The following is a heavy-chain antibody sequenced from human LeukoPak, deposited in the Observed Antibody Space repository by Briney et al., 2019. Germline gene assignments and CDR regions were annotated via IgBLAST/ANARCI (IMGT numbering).Heavy chain of an antibody. Sequence: GGSLRLSCAASGFTFDDYAMHWVRQAPGKGLEWVSGISWNSGSIGYADSVKGRFTISRDNAKNALSLQMNSLRAEDTAVYYCARGEFAWIQGSYGMNVWGQGTTVTVSS. CDR1: GFTFDDYA. CDR3: ARGEFAWIQGSYGMNV. CDR2: ISWNSGSI. D-gene: IGHD5-18*01. V-gene: IGHV3-9*01. J-gene: IGHJ6*02.